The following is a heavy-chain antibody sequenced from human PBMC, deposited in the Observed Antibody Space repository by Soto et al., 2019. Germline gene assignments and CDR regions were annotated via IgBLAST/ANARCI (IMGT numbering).Heavy chain of an antibody. D-gene: IGHD6-13*01. V-gene: IGHV3-23*01. CDR1: GFTFGSYA. CDR3: VRKVSYSIKVGFFGMDV. Sequence: EVQLSESGGGLVQPGGSLRLSCAASGFTFGSYAMRWVRQAPGKGLEWVSSIDESGGNTYYADSVKGRFTISRDNSKNTLFLQMNSLRGEVTATYYCVRKVSYSIKVGFFGMDVWGQGTTVTVSS. J-gene: IGHJ6*02. CDR2: IDESGGNT.